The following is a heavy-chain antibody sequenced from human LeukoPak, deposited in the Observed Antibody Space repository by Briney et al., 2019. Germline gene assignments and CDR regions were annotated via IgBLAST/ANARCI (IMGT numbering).Heavy chain of an antibody. CDR3: ARDWWVPVSGDV. CDR2: INEDGTSA. V-gene: IGHV3-74*01. J-gene: IGHJ6*04. D-gene: IGHD2-15*01. Sequence: PGGSLRLSCAASGFGFSVYWMHWVRQAPGKGLVWVAHINEDGTSASHADSVKGRFTISRDNAKNTLYLQMNSLRAEDTAVYYCARDWWVPVSGDVWGKGTTVTVSS. CDR1: GFGFSVYW.